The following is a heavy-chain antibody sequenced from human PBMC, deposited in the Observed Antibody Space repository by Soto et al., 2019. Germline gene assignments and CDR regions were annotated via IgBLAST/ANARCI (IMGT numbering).Heavy chain of an antibody. V-gene: IGHV1-18*01. CDR3: AKGEWSYCRGGSCYYFDY. CDR2: ISAYNGNT. D-gene: IGHD2-15*01. Sequence: ASVKVSCKASGYTFTNFGISWVRQAPGQGLEWMGWISAYNGNTNYAQKLQGRVTMTTDTSTSTAYMELSSLRSEDTAVYYFAKGEWSYCRGGSCYYFDYWGQGTVVTVSS. CDR1: GYTFTNFG. J-gene: IGHJ4*02.